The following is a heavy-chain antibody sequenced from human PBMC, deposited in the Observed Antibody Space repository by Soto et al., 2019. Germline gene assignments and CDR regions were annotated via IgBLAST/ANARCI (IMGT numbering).Heavy chain of an antibody. V-gene: IGHV3-23*01. CDR1: GFTFSDYA. D-gene: IGHD2-2*01. J-gene: IGHJ5*02. CDR2: ITGSGADT. CDR3: AKCGTSYSCSPSGFDP. Sequence: PGGSLRLSCAASGFTFSDYAMTWVRQRPGKGLEYVSSITGSGADTYYAGAVKGRFTIFRDNSKSTLFVQMNSLRAEDTAIYYCAKCGTSYSCSPSGFDPWGQGTLVTVSS.